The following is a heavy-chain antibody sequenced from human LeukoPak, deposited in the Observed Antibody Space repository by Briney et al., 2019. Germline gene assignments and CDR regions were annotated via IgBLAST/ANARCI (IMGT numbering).Heavy chain of an antibody. Sequence: GGSLRLSCAASGFTFSSYSMNWVRQAPGKGLEWVSYISSSSSTIYYADSVKGRFTISRDNAKNSLYLQMNSLRDEDTVVYYCASYRASYYYDSSGDFDYWGQGTLVTVSS. V-gene: IGHV3-48*02. J-gene: IGHJ4*02. CDR1: GFTFSSYS. CDR3: ASYRASYYYDSSGDFDY. D-gene: IGHD3-22*01. CDR2: ISSSSSTI.